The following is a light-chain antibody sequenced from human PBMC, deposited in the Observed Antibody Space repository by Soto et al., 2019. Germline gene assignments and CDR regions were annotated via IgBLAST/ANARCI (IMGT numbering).Light chain of an antibody. V-gene: IGKV1-8*01. CDR2: APS. CDR1: QGISSS. CDR3: QQYSTYPVT. Sequence: AIRMTQSPSSFSASTGDRVTITCRASQGISSSLAWYQQKPGKAPKLLIYAPSTLQSGVPSRFSGSGSGTDFTLTISYLQSEDFATYYCQQYSTYPVTFGQGTKLDMK. J-gene: IGKJ2*01.